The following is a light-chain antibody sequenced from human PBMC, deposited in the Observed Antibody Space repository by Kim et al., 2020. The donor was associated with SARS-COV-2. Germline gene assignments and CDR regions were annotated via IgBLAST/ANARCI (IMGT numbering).Light chain of an antibody. J-gene: IGLJ3*02. CDR3: AVWDDSLKQGV. CDR1: SSNIGSNN. Sequence: ELTQPPSASGTPGQRVTISCSGSSSNIGSNNVVWYQQLPGAAPNLLIYSNNQRPSGVPARFSGSRSGTSASLAISGLQSGDEADYYCAVWDDSLKQGVFGGGTQLTVL. V-gene: IGLV1-44*01. CDR2: SNN.